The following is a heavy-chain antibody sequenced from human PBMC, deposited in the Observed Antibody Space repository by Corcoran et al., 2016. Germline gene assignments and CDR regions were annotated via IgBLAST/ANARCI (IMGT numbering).Heavy chain of an antibody. CDR1: GYTFINHD. Sequence: QVQLVQSGAEVKKPGASVKVSCKASGYTFINHDINWVLHATGQGLEWMGWMNSNSGNTGYAQMFQGRVTMTRETSIDPAYLELSSLRYDDPAVYFCMRGSGQDGRDWFDPWGQGTAVIVSS. V-gene: IGHV1-8*01. D-gene: IGHD6-19*01. CDR2: MNSNSGNT. J-gene: IGHJ5*02. CDR3: MRGSGQDGRDWFDP.